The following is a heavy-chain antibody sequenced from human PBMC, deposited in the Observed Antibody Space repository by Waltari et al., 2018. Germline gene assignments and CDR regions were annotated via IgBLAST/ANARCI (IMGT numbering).Heavy chain of an antibody. CDR1: GGAFSRQA. CDR2: IIPILATP. J-gene: IGHJ4*02. CDR3: ARDLRRGSSSSFYFHS. Sequence: QVQLVQSGAEVKKPGSSVKVSCRASGGAFSRQASSWVRQAPGQGREWMGRIIPILATPNYAQRLQDRVTITADKSTSTVYMELSSLRFEDTAMYYCARDLRRGSSSSFYFHSWGQGTLVTVSS. D-gene: IGHD6-6*01. V-gene: IGHV1-69*04.